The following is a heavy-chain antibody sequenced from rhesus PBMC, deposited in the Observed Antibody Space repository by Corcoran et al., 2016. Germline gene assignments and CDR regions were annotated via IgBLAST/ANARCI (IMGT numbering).Heavy chain of an antibody. CDR3: TRGGYWSGGVCYRYYFDY. CDR2: IITSSSYI. Sequence: EVQLVESGGGLVQPGGSLRLSCAASGFTFSDYYMSWVRQAPGKGLEWFSSIITSSSYIYCAYSVKGLFTISRDNAKNLLSLQMNSLITDDTALYYCTRGGYWSGGVCYRYYFDYWGQGVLVTVSS. V-gene: IGHV3S16*01. J-gene: IGHJ4*01. CDR1: GFTFSDYY. D-gene: IGHD2-39*02.